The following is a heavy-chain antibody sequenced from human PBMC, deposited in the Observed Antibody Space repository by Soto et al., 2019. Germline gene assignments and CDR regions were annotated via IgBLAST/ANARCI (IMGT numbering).Heavy chain of an antibody. CDR1: GYTFTSYD. CDR2: MNPNSGNT. D-gene: IGHD3-10*01. V-gene: IGHV1-8*01. Sequence: ASVKVSCKASGYTFTSYDINWVRQATGQGLEWMGWMNPNSGNTGYAQKFQGRVTMTRNTSISTAYMELSSLRSEDTAVYYCARGSVLWFGEPNYYMDVWGKGTTVTVSS. CDR3: ARGSVLWFGEPNYYMDV. J-gene: IGHJ6*03.